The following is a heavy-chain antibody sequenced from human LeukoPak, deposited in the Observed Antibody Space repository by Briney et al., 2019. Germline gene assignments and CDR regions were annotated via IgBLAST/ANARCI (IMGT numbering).Heavy chain of an antibody. CDR3: ARDIVVVPAPGYYYGMDV. CDR2: ISAYNGNT. Sequence: ASVKVSCKASGGTFSSYGISWVRQAPGQGLEWMGWISAYNGNTNYAQKLQGRVTMTTDTSTSTAYMELRSLRSDDTAVYYCARDIVVVPAPGYYYGMDVWGQGTTVTVSS. V-gene: IGHV1-18*01. J-gene: IGHJ6*02. CDR1: GGTFSSYG. D-gene: IGHD2-2*01.